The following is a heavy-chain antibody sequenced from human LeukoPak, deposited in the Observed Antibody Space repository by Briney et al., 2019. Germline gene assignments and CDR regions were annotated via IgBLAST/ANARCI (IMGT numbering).Heavy chain of an antibody. CDR2: IYYSGST. J-gene: IGHJ4*02. V-gene: IGHV4-30-4*01. CDR3: ARGKWELLVDY. Sequence: SETLSLTCTVSGGSISSGDYYWSWIRQPPGKSLEWIGYIYYSGSTYYNPSLKSRVTISVDTSKNQFSLKLSSVTAADTAVYYCARGKWELLVDYWGQGTLVTVSS. CDR1: GGSISSGDYY. D-gene: IGHD1-26*01.